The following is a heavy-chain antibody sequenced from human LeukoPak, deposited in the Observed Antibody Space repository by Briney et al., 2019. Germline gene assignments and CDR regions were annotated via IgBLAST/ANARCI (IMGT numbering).Heavy chain of an antibody. CDR1: GFTFSSYA. J-gene: IGHJ4*02. CDR2: ISYDGNDK. CDR3: AKERRIAVDY. Sequence: GGSLRLSCAASGFTFSSYAIHWVRQAPGKGLEWVAFISYDGNDKYYADSVKGRFTTSRDNSKNTLYLQMNSLRAEDTAVYYCAKERRIAVDYWGQGTLVTVSS. V-gene: IGHV3-30*18. D-gene: IGHD6-13*01.